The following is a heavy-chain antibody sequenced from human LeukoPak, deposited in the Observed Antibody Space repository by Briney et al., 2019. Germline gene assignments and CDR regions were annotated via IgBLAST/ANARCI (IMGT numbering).Heavy chain of an antibody. CDR3: ARGPYSSSYYFDY. J-gene: IGHJ4*02. CDR1: GFIFRSYE. V-gene: IGHV3-21*01. D-gene: IGHD6-6*01. Sequence: GGSLRLSCAASGFIFRSYEMNWVRQAPGKGLEWVSSISSSSSYIYYADSVKGRFTISRDNAKNSLYLQMNSLRAEDTAVYYCARGPYSSSYYFDYWGQGTLVTVSS. CDR2: ISSSSSYI.